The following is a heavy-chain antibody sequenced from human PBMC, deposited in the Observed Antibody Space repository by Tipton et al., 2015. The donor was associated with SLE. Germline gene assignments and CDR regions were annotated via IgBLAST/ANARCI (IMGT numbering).Heavy chain of an antibody. CDR3: ARHISPLGAFDI. CDR1: GGSISSYY. CDR2: IYYSGST. Sequence: TLSLTCTVSGGSISSYYWSWIRQPPGKGLEWIGYIYYSGSTNYNPSLKSRVTISVDTSKTQFSLKLSSVTAADTAVYYCARHISPLGAFDIWGQGTMVTVSS. J-gene: IGHJ3*02. V-gene: IGHV4-59*08. D-gene: IGHD7-27*01.